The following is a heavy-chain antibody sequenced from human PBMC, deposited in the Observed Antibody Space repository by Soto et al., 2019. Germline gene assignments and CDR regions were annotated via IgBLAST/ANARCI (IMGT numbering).Heavy chain of an antibody. J-gene: IGHJ4*02. CDR1: GYTFTGYY. Sequence: GASVKVSCKASGYTFTGYYMHWVRQAPGQGLEWMGWINPNSGGTNYAQKFQGWVTMTRDTSISTAYMELSRLRSDDTAVYYCARTGITGTTAFDYWGQGTLVTVSS. CDR2: INPNSGGT. CDR3: ARTGITGTTAFDY. D-gene: IGHD1-7*01. V-gene: IGHV1-2*04.